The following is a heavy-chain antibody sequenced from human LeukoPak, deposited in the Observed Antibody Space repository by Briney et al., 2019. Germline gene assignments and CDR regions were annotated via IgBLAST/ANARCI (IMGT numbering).Heavy chain of an antibody. CDR1: GGSISSYY. CDR2: IYTSGST. J-gene: IGHJ6*03. CDR3: ARVLTRPHYYDSSGYYPYYMDV. D-gene: IGHD3-22*01. V-gene: IGHV4-4*07. Sequence: PSQTLSLTCAVSGGSISSYYWSWIRQPAGKGLEWIGHIYTSGSTNYNPSLKSRVTMSVDTSKNQFSLKLSSVTAADTAVYYCARVLTRPHYYDSSGYYPYYMDVWGKGTTVTVSS.